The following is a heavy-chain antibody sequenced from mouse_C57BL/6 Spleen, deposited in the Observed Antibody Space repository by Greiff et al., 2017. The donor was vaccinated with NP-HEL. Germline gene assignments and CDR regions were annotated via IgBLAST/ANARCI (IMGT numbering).Heavy chain of an antibody. CDR1: GYSITSGYY. V-gene: IGHV3-6*01. CDR3: ARDDGYPWFAY. Sequence: EVKLMESGPGLVKPSQSLSLTCSVTGYSITSGYYWNWIRQFPGNKLEWMGYISYDGSNNYNPSLKNRISITRDTSKNQFFLKLNSVTTEETATYYCARDDGYPWFAYWGQGTLVTVSA. D-gene: IGHD2-3*01. J-gene: IGHJ3*01. CDR2: ISYDGSN.